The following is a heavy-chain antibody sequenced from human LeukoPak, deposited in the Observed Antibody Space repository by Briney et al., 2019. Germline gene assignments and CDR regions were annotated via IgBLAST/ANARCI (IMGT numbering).Heavy chain of an antibody. J-gene: IGHJ4*02. D-gene: IGHD3-10*01. CDR1: GGSTSSGSYY. V-gene: IGHV4-61*02. CDR2: IYTSGST. CDR3: AGMVRGAPFDY. Sequence: PSQTLSLTCTVSGGSTSSGSYYWSWIRQPAGKGLEWIGRIYTSGSTNYNPSLKSRVTISVDTSKNQFSLKLSSVTAADTAVYYCAGMVRGAPFDYWGQGTLVTVSS.